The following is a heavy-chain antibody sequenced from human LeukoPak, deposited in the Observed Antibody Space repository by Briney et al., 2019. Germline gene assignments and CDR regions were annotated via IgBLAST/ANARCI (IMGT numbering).Heavy chain of an antibody. J-gene: IGHJ4*02. D-gene: IGHD4-17*01. CDR2: IYYSGST. CDR3: ARESYGFGPFDY. Sequence: SETLSLTCTVSGGSISTYYWCWIRQPPEKGLEWIGCIYYSGSTNRNPSLESRVTISVATSQNQFSLRLSSVTAADTAVYYCARESYGFGPFDYWGQGTLVTVSS. V-gene: IGHV4-59*01. CDR1: GGSISTYY.